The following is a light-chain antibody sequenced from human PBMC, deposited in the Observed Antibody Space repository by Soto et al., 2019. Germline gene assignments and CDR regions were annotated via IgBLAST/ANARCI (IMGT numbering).Light chain of an antibody. J-gene: IGLJ2*01. CDR1: SSDVGGYNY. V-gene: IGLV2-11*01. CDR3: CSYAGSYTVV. Sequence: QSALTQPRSVSGSPGPSVTISCTGTSSDVGGYNYVSWYQQHPGKAPKLMIYDIIKRPSGVPDRFSGSKSGNTASLTISGLQAEDGADYYCCSYAGSYTVVFGGGTKLTVL. CDR2: DII.